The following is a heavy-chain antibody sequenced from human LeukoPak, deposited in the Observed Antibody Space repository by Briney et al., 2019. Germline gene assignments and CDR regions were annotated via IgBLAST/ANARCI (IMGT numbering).Heavy chain of an antibody. CDR1: GFTFSSYW. CDR3: AREDVDITVATSGAFDI. Sequence: GGSLRLSCAASGFTFSSYWMHWVRQAPGKGLVWVSRIISDGSSTRYADSVKGRFTISRDNAKNTLFLQMNSLRAEDTALYYCAREDVDITVATSGAFDIWGQGTMVTVSS. V-gene: IGHV3-74*01. J-gene: IGHJ3*02. D-gene: IGHD6-19*01. CDR2: IISDGSST.